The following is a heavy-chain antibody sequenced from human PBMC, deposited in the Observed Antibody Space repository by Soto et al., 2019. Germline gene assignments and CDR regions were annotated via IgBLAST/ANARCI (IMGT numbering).Heavy chain of an antibody. CDR3: ARDGYDGSGSPYPAY. CDR2: IYYLGST. J-gene: IGHJ4*02. V-gene: IGHV4-59*01. CDR1: GGSMSEYF. Sequence: SETLSLTCSVSGGSMSEYFWSWIRQSPGNGLEWIGYIYYLGSTDYNPSLKSRVTISVDTSKRQFSLRLTSVTAADTAVYYCARDGYDGSGSPYPAYWGPGIQVTVSS. D-gene: IGHD3-10*01.